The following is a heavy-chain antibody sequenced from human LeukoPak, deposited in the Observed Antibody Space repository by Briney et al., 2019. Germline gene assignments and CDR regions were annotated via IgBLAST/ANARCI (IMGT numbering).Heavy chain of an antibody. D-gene: IGHD5-18*01. J-gene: IGHJ4*02. Sequence: GGSLRLSCAASGFTFGSYGMHWVRQAPGKGLEWVAVIWYDGSNKYYADSVKGRFTISRDNSKNTLYLQMNSLRAEDTAVYYCASFSGYSYGLQAFYWGQGTLVTVSS. CDR1: GFTFGSYG. V-gene: IGHV3-33*01. CDR2: IWYDGSNK. CDR3: ASFSGYSYGLQAFY.